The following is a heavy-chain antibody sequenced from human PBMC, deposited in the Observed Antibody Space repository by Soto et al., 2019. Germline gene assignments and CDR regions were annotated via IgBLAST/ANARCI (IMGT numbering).Heavy chain of an antibody. D-gene: IGHD1-26*01. J-gene: IGHJ6*02. CDR3: ARVVSGSYYGYYYGMDV. Sequence: EVQLVESGGGLVKPGGSLRLSCAASGFTFSSYSMNWVRQAPGKGLEWVSSISSSSSYIYYADSVKGRFTISRDNAKNSLYLQMNSLRAEDTAVYYCARVVSGSYYGYYYGMDVWGQGTTATVSS. CDR1: GFTFSSYS. CDR2: ISSSSSYI. V-gene: IGHV3-21*01.